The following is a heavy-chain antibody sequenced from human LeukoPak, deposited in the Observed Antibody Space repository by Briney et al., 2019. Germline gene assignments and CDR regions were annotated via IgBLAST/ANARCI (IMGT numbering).Heavy chain of an antibody. D-gene: IGHD4-17*01. V-gene: IGHV4-34*01. Sequence: SETLSLTCAVYGGSLSGYYWSWIRQPPGKGLEWIGEINHSGSTNYNPSLKSRVTISVDTSKNQFSLKLSSVTAADTAVYYCARNYGDDDYWGQGTLVTVSS. CDR2: INHSGST. CDR1: GGSLSGYY. J-gene: IGHJ4*02. CDR3: ARNYGDDDY.